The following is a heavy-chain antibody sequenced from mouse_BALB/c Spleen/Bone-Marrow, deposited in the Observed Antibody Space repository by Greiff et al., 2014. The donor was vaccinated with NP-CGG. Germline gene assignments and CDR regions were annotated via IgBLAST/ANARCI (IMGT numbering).Heavy chain of an antibody. J-gene: IGHJ1*01. CDR2: IYPGNSDT. Sequence: EVKVEESGTVLARPGASVKMSCKASGYSFTSYWMHWVKQRPGQGLEWIGAIYPGNSDTSYNQKFKGKAKLTAVTSASTAYMELSSLTNEDSAVYYCTRGLLRRGGYFDVWGAGTTVTVSS. CDR3: TRGLLRRGGYFDV. V-gene: IGHV1-5*01. D-gene: IGHD2-3*01. CDR1: GYSFTSYW.